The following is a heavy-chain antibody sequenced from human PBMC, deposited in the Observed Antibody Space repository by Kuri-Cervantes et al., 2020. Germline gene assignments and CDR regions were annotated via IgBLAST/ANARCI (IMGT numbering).Heavy chain of an antibody. CDR2: MHPHTGKT. CDR3: ARDKTYSSGRRSHFDY. J-gene: IGHJ4*02. Sequence: ASVKVSCKASGYSFTSYEINWVRQAPGQGLEWMGWMHPHTGKTRNAQKFQDRLAMTSNTSASTAYMELRSLRSDDTAVYYCARDKTYSSGRRSHFDYWGQGTLVTVSS. D-gene: IGHD6-19*01. V-gene: IGHV1-8*01. CDR1: GYSFTSYE.